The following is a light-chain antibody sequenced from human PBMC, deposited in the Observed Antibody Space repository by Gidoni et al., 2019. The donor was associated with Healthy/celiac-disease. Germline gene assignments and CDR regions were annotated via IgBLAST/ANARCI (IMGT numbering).Light chain of an antibody. J-gene: IGKJ3*01. Sequence: DIQMTQSPSTMSASVGDRVTITCRASQSIRSWLAWYQQKPGKAPKVLIYKASSLESGVPSRFSGSGSGTEFTLTISSLQPDDFATYYCQQYNSYPLTFGPGTKVDIK. CDR3: QQYNSYPLT. V-gene: IGKV1-5*03. CDR1: QSIRSW. CDR2: KAS.